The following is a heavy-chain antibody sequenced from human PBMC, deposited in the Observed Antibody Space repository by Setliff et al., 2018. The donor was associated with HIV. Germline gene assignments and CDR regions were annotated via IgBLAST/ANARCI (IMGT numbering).Heavy chain of an antibody. J-gene: IGHJ4*02. CDR3: ARLCAAAGCYPAIYHFDS. D-gene: IGHD2-2*01. Sequence: ASVKVSCKASGYTFSEYAIHWVRQAPGQRLEWMGRIDTDNGYRRYSPKLQGRVTITKDTSANTAYMELRGLRSEDTAVYNCARLCAAAGCYPAIYHFDSWGQGTLVTVSS. CDR2: IDTDNGYR. V-gene: IGHV1-3*04. CDR1: GYTFSEYA.